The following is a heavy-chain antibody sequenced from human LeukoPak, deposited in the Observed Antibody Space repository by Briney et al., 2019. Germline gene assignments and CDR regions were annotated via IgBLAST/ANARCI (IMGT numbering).Heavy chain of an antibody. CDR1: GFTFSSYW. CDR2: INGDGSST. D-gene: IGHD2-15*01. CDR3: ARCRSGGSCYSSD. Sequence: PGGSLRLSCAASGFTFSSYWMHWVRHAPGKGLVWVSRINGDGSSTTYADSVKGRFTISRDNAKNTLCLQMNSLRAEDTAVYYCARCRSGGSCYSSDWGQGTLVTVSS. V-gene: IGHV3-74*01. J-gene: IGHJ4*02.